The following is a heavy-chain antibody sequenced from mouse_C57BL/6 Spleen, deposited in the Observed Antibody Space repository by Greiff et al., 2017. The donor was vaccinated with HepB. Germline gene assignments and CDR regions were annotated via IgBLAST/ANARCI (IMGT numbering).Heavy chain of an antibody. J-gene: IGHJ1*03. D-gene: IGHD2-4*01. CDR1: GYTFTSYW. V-gene: IGHV1-72*01. CDR2: IDPNSGGT. Sequence: VQLQQSGAELVKPGASVKLSCKASGYTFTSYWMHWVKQRPGRGLEWMGRIDPNSGGTKYNEKFKSKATLTVDKPSSTAYMQLSSLTSEDSAVYYCARGSDYGWGYFDVWGTGTTVTVSS. CDR3: ARGSDYGWGYFDV.